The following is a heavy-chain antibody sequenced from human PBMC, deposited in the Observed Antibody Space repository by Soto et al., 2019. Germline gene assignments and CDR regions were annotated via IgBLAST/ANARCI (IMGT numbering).Heavy chain of an antibody. D-gene: IGHD6-13*01. CDR1: GYTFTSYG. V-gene: IGHV1-18*01. J-gene: IGHJ4*02. Sequence: GASAKVSCKASGYTFTSYGISWVRQAPGQGLEWMGWISAYNGNTNYAQKLQGRVTMTTDTSTSTAYMELRSLRSDDTAVYYCARVQTHPQQLAPFDYWGQGTLVTVSS. CDR2: ISAYNGNT. CDR3: ARVQTHPQQLAPFDY.